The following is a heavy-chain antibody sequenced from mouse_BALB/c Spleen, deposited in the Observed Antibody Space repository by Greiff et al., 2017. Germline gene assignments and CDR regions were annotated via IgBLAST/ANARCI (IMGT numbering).Heavy chain of an antibody. V-gene: IGHV5-9*03. D-gene: IGHD1-1*01. J-gene: IGHJ2*01. CDR2: ISSGGGNT. Sequence: EVMLVESGGGLVKPGGSLKLSCAASGFTFSSYTMSWVRQTPEKRLEWVATISSGGGNTYYPDSVKGRFTISRDNAKNNLYLQMSSLRSEDTALYYCARSNLLYYYGSSYFDYWGQGTTLTVSS. CDR1: GFTFSSYT. CDR3: ARSNLLYYYGSSYFDY.